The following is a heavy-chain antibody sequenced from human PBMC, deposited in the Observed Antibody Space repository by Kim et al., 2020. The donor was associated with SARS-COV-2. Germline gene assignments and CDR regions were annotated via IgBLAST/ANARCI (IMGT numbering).Heavy chain of an antibody. Sequence: SETLSLTCAVYGGSFSGYYWSWIRQPPGKGLEWIGEINHSGSTNYNPSPKSRVTISVDTSKNQFSLKLSSVTAADTAVYYCARGVTRITIFGVVITPDYYYYYMDVWGKGTTVTVSS. J-gene: IGHJ6*03. CDR1: GGSFSGYY. D-gene: IGHD3-3*01. V-gene: IGHV4-34*01. CDR3: ARGVTRITIFGVVITPDYYYYYMDV. CDR2: INHSGST.